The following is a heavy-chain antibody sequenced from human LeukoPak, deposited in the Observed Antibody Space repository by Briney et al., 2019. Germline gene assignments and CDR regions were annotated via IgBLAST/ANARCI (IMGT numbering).Heavy chain of an antibody. J-gene: IGHJ4*02. CDR2: INHSGST. V-gene: IGHV4-34*01. Sequence: SETLSLTCAVYGGSFSGYYWSWIRQPPGKGLEWIGEINHSGSTNYNPSLKSRVTISVDTSKNQFSLKLSSVTAADTAVYYCARTWDYWGQGTLATVSS. CDR1: GGSFSGYY. CDR3: ARTWDY.